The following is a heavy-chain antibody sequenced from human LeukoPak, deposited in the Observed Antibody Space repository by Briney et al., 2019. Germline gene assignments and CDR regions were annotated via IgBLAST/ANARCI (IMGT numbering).Heavy chain of an antibody. CDR2: MNPNSGNT. CDR1: GYTFTSYD. D-gene: IGHD3-22*01. V-gene: IGHV1-8*01. CDR3: ARGTTYYYDSSGSLAFDI. J-gene: IGHJ3*02. Sequence: ASVKVSCKASGYTFTSYDINWVRQATGQGLEWMGWMNPNSGNTGYAQKFQGRVTMTRNTSISTAYMELSSLRSEDTAVYYCARGTTYYYDSSGSLAFDIWGQGTMVTVSS.